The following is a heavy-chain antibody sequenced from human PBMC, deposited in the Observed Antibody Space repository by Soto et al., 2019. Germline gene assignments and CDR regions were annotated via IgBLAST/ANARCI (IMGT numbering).Heavy chain of an antibody. CDR1: GGSISSGDYY. D-gene: IGHD1-26*01. Sequence: QVQLQESGPGLVKPSQTLSLTCTVSGGSISSGDYYWSWIRQPPGKGLEWIGYIYYSGSTYYNPSLKSRVTISVDTSKNQFSLKLNSVTAADTAVYYCARVYRMGATKRGGGYYFDYWGQGTLVTVSS. V-gene: IGHV4-30-4*01. J-gene: IGHJ4*02. CDR3: ARVYRMGATKRGGGYYFDY. CDR2: IYYSGST.